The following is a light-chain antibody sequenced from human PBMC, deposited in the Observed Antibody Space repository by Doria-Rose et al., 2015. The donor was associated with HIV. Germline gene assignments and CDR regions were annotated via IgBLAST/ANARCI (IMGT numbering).Light chain of an antibody. CDR2: AAS. CDR1: QHINRF. J-gene: IGKJ1*01. V-gene: IGKV1-39*01. CDR3: QQSFSTPRT. Sequence: DIQVTQSPSSLSASVGDRVTITCRASQHINRFLNWYQQKPRKVPKVLIYAASSLQSGVSSRFSGSGSGTDFTLSISSLQPEDFATYYCQQSFSTPRTFGQGTKVEIK.